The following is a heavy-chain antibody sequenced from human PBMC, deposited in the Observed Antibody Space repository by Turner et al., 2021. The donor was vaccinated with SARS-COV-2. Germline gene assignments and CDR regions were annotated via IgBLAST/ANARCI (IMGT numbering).Heavy chain of an antibody. CDR1: GGPISSYY. CDR2: IYYSGST. CDR3: ASYYYDSSGYNYAFDY. Sequence: QVHLQESGPGLVKPSETLSLTFTGSGGPISSYYWSWIRQPSGNGLEWIVYIYYSGSTNYNPSLKSRVTIAVDTTKTQFSLKLSSVTAEDTAVYYCASYYYDSSGYNYAFDYWGQGTLVTVSS. D-gene: IGHD3-22*01. J-gene: IGHJ4*02. V-gene: IGHV4-59*01.